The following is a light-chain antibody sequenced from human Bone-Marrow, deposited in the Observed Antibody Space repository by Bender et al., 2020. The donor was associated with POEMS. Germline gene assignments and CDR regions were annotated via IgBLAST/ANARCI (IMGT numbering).Light chain of an antibody. CDR1: SRDVGNDNL. CDR3: SSYTSSSSL. J-gene: IGLJ3*02. Sequence: QSALTQPASVSGSPGQSITISCTGTSRDVGNDNLVSWYQQYPGKAPKLIIYEVSKRSSGVPYRFSGSKSGNTASLTISGLQAEDEADYYCSSYTSSSSLFGAGTKLTVL. CDR2: EVS. V-gene: IGLV2-14*02.